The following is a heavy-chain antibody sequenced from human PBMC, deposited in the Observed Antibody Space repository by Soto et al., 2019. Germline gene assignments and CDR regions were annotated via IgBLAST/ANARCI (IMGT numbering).Heavy chain of an antibody. Sequence: QEQLVQSGAEVKKPGSSVKVSCKDSGGLFSSFAISWVRQAPGQGLEWMGGIIPVCGTTNYAKKFRGRVTITADESTNTAYTELSSLMCDDTAMSYCASGRGTYVWFNEFWGQVTQVTVSS. CDR1: GGLFSSFA. CDR2: IIPVCGTT. CDR3: ASGRGTYVWFNEF. V-gene: IGHV1-69*01. D-gene: IGHD3-16*01. J-gene: IGHJ4*02.